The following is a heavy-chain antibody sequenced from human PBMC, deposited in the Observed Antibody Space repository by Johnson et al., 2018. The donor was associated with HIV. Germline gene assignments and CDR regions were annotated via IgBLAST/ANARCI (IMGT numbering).Heavy chain of an antibody. CDR1: GFTFSSYA. CDR3: ITGGSGTIPSGAFDI. V-gene: IGHV3-23*04. D-gene: IGHD1-26*01. Sequence: VQLVESGGGLVQPGGSLRLSCAASGFTFSSYAMSWVRQAPGKGLAWVSAISGSGGSTYYADSVTGRVTISRDNSKNTLYLQMNSLKTEDTAVYYCITGGSGTIPSGAFDIWGQGTMVTVSS. J-gene: IGHJ3*02. CDR2: ISGSGGST.